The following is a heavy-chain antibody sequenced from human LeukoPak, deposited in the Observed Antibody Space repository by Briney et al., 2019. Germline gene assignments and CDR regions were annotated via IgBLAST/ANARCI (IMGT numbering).Heavy chain of an antibody. V-gene: IGHV3-74*01. CDR2: IISDGSTT. CDR3: ARGRYYLDN. J-gene: IGHJ4*02. CDR1: GFTFSTYW. Sequence: GGSLRLSCAASGFTFSTYWMHWVRQAPGKGLVWVSRIISDGSTTIYADSVKGRFTISRDNAKNTLCLQMNGLRAEDTAVYYCARGRYYLDNWGQGTLVTVSS. D-gene: IGHD4-17*01.